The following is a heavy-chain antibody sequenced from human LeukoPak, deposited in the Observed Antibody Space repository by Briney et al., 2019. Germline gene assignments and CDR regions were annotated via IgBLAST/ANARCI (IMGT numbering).Heavy chain of an antibody. CDR1: GGSISSGSYY. D-gene: IGHD6-19*01. Sequence: SETLSLTCTVSGGSISSGSYYWSWIRQPAGKGLEWIGRIYTSGSTNYNPSLKSRVTISVDTSKNQFSLKLSSVTAADTAVYYCAKQRGWYDGSNWFAPGGQGPLVTVSS. V-gene: IGHV4-61*02. CDR2: IYTSGST. J-gene: IGHJ5*02. CDR3: AKQRGWYDGSNWFAP.